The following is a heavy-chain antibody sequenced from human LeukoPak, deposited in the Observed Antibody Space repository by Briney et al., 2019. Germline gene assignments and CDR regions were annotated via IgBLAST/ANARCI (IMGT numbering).Heavy chain of an antibody. D-gene: IGHD2-2*01. CDR3: ARGHYQLPPILVPYFDY. Sequence: SETLSLTCTVSGGSISSSSYYWGWIRQPPGKGLEWIGSIYYSGSTNYNPSLKSRVTISVDTSKNQFSLKLSSVTAADTAVYYCARGHYQLPPILVPYFDYWGQGTLVTVSS. V-gene: IGHV4-39*07. CDR1: GGSISSSSYY. J-gene: IGHJ4*02. CDR2: IYYSGST.